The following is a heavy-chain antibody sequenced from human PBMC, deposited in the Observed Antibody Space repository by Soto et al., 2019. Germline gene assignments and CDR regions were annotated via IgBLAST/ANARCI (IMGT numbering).Heavy chain of an antibody. CDR1: GGSLSSSAYS. D-gene: IGHD3-22*01. J-gene: IGHJ3*02. CDR3: ARELLFYDSDGFSWDDAFDI. CDR2: IYQSGST. Sequence: QMHLQESGSGLVKPSQTLSVTCAVSGGSLSSSAYSWSWIRQPPGKGLEWIGFIYQSGSTYYNPSLKSRVTMSLDRPKNQFSLKLSSVTAADTAVYYCARELLFYDSDGFSWDDAFDIWGQGTMVTVSS. V-gene: IGHV4-30-2*01.